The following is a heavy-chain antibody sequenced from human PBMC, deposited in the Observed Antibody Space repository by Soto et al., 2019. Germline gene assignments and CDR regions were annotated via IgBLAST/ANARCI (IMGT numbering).Heavy chain of an antibody. V-gene: IGHV1-2*02. Sequence: ASVKVSCKASGYTFTGYYMHWVRQAPGQGLEWMGWINPNSGGTNYAQKFQGRVTMTRNTSISTAYMELSRLRSDDTAVYYCARVSDLDYGTNNWFDPWGQGTLVTVSS. CDR1: GYTFTGYY. CDR2: INPNSGGT. CDR3: ARVSDLDYGTNNWFDP. D-gene: IGHD3-10*01. J-gene: IGHJ5*02.